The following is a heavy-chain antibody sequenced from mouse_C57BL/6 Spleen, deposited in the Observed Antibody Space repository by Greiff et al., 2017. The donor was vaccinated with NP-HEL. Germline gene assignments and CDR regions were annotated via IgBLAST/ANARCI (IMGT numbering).Heavy chain of an antibody. J-gene: IGHJ2*01. V-gene: IGHV1-39*01. CDR3: ARGNSALYFDY. CDR1: GYSFTDYN. CDR2: INLNSGTT. Sequence: EVQLQQSGPELVKSGASVKISCKASGYSFTDYNMNWVKPSNGKSLAWIGVINLNSGTTTYNQKFKGKATLTVDQSSSTAYMQLHSLTSEDSSVYDCARGNSALYFDYWSQGTTLTVSS.